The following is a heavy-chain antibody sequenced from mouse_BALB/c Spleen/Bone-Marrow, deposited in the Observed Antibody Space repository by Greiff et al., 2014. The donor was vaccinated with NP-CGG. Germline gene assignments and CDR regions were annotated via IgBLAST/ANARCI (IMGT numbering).Heavy chain of an antibody. J-gene: IGHJ1*01. D-gene: IGHD2-1*01. V-gene: IGHV7-3*02. Sequence: EVHLVESGGGLVQPGGSLRLSCATSGFTFTDYYMSWVRQPPGKALEWLGFIRNKASGYTTEYSASVKGRFTISRDNSQSILYLQMNTLRAEDSATYYCARDKNYGSYWYFDVWGAGTTVTVSS. CDR1: GFTFTDYY. CDR3: ARDKNYGSYWYFDV. CDR2: IRNKASGYTT.